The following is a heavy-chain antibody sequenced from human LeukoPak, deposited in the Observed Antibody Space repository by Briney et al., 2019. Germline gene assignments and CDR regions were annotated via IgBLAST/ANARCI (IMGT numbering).Heavy chain of an antibody. D-gene: IGHD5-18*01. CDR2: ISGSGGST. CDR3: AKSVHSAMVTGYFDY. Sequence: LTGGSLRLSCAASGFTFSSYAMSWVRQAPGKGLEWVSAISGSGGSTYYADSVKGRFTISRDNSKNTLYLQMNSLRAEDTAVYYCAKSVHSAMVTGYFDYWGQGTLVTVSS. V-gene: IGHV3-23*01. CDR1: GFTFSSYA. J-gene: IGHJ4*02.